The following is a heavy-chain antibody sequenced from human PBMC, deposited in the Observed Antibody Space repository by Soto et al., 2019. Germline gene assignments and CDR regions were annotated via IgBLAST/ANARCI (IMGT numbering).Heavy chain of an antibody. CDR2: IYWDDNK. CDR1: GFSLSTSGVG. D-gene: IGHD3-22*01. J-gene: IGHJ5*02. CDR3: AHRIVTNNWFDP. Sequence: QITLKESGPTLVKPTQTLTLTCTFSGFSLSTSGVGVDWIRQPPGKALEWLALIYWDDNKRYSPSLKTRLTITKDTSKNQVVLTMTNMDPVDTATYYCAHRIVTNNWFDPWGQGTLVTVSS. V-gene: IGHV2-5*02.